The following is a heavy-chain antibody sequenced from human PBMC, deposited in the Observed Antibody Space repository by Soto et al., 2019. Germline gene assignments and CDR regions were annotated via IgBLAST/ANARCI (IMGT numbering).Heavy chain of an antibody. CDR3: ARDIDFGY. Sequence: SQTLSLTCAISGDRVSSNSAGWNWIRQSPSRGLEWLVRTYYRSKWYNEYAVSVKSRITINPDTSRNQISLQLNSVTPEDTAVYYCARDIDFGYWGRGTQVTVSS. CDR1: GDRVSSNSAG. D-gene: IGHD3-3*01. CDR2: TYYRSKWYN. J-gene: IGHJ4*02. V-gene: IGHV6-1*01.